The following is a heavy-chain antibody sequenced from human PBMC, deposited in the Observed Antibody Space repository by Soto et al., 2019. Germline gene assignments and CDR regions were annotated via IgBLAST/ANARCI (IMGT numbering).Heavy chain of an antibody. Sequence: QVQLVQSGAEVKKPGSSVKVSCKASGGTFSSYAISWVRQAPGQGLEWMGGIIPIFGTANYAQKFQGRVTITADESTSTAYMELSSLRSEDTAVYYWARDYRSGSSSLWYFDLWGRGTLVTVSS. J-gene: IGHJ2*01. CDR1: GGTFSSYA. CDR2: IIPIFGTA. V-gene: IGHV1-69*01. D-gene: IGHD6-6*01. CDR3: ARDYRSGSSSLWYFDL.